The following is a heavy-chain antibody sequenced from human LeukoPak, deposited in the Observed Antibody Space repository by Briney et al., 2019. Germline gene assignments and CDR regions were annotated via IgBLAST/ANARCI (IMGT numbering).Heavy chain of an antibody. D-gene: IGHD2-2*01. CDR3: AKDLPHCSSTSCYLANWFDP. V-gene: IGHV3-23*01. CDR2: ISGSGGST. Sequence: GGSLRLSCAASGSTFSSYGMSWVRQAPGKGLEWVSAISGSGGSTYYADSVKGRFTISRDDSKNTLYLQMNSLRAEDTAVYYCAKDLPHCSSTSCYLANWFDPWGQGTLVTVSS. J-gene: IGHJ5*02. CDR1: GSTFSSYG.